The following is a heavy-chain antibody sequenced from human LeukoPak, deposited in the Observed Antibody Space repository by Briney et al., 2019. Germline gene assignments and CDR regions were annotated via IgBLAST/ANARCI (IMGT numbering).Heavy chain of an antibody. D-gene: IGHD6-19*01. V-gene: IGHV3-7*01. J-gene: IGHJ4*02. CDR3: ARDFGDSSGWYNDY. CDR2: IKEDGSKE. CDR1: GFTLSKYW. Sequence: GGSLRLSCAASGFTLSKYWMSWVRQARGKGLEGLADIKEDGSKEYFVDSVKGRFTISRDNNKNSVYLQMNSLRAEDTAVYYCARDFGDSSGWYNDYWGQGTLVIVSS.